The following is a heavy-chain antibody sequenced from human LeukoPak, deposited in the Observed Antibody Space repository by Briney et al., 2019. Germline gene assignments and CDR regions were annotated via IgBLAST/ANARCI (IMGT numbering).Heavy chain of an antibody. V-gene: IGHV3-23*01. CDR3: AKVPPNSSGWYELVY. J-gene: IGHJ4*02. Sequence: PGGSLRLSCAASGFTFSTYGMSWVRQAPGKGLEWVSAISGSGGSTYYADSVKGRFTISRDNSKNTLYLQMNSLRAEDTAVYYCAKVPPNSSGWYELVYWGQGTLVTVSS. CDR1: GFTFSTYG. D-gene: IGHD6-19*01. CDR2: ISGSGGST.